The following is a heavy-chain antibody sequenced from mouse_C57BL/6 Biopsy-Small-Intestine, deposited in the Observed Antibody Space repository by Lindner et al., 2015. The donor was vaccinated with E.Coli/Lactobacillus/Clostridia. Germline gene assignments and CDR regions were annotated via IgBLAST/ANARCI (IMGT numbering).Heavy chain of an antibody. J-gene: IGHJ2*01. Sequence: VQLQESGAELARPGASVKMSCKASGYTFSSYTMHWVKQRPGQGLEWIGYINPSSGYTIYNQKFKDRATLTVDKSSSTAYMQLSSLTSDDSAVYYCSRDFYFDYWGQGTTLTVSS. CDR2: INPSSGYT. V-gene: IGHV1-4*01. CDR1: GYTFSSYT. CDR3: SRDFYFDY.